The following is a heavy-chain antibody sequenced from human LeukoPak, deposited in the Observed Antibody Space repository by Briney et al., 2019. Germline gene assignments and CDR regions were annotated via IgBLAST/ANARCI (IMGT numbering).Heavy chain of an antibody. V-gene: IGHV4-4*07. D-gene: IGHD6-13*01. CDR1: GDSISSYY. CDR2: IYTSGST. CDR3: ARALDLALSSSWSETTNNWFDP. Sequence: SETLSLTCTVSGDSISSYYWSWIRQPAGKGLEWIGRIYTSGSTNYNPSLKSRVTMSVDTSKNQFSLKLSSVTAADTAVYYRARALDLALSSSWSETTNNWFDPWGQGTLVTVSS. J-gene: IGHJ5*02.